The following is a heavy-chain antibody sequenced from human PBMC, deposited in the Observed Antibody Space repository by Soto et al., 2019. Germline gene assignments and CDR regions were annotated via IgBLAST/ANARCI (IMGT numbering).Heavy chain of an antibody. D-gene: IGHD6-13*01. CDR3: ARGGIPPGYGLDV. V-gene: IGHV3-23*01. CDR1: GFMFSSYA. CDR2: MSAGGYAT. J-gene: IGHJ6*02. Sequence: GGSLRLSCAASGFMFSSYAMSWVRQAPGKGLEWVSSMSAGGYATYYADSVKGRFTISRDDAENSLYLQMNNLKAGDTAVYYCARGGIPPGYGLDVWGQGTTVTVSS.